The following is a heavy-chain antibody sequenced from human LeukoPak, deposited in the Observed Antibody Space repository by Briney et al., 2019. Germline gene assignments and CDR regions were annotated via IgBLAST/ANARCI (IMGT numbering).Heavy chain of an antibody. D-gene: IGHD4-17*01. Sequence: GGSLRLSCVASGFTFSSYWMTWVRQAPGKGLEWVANIKQDGSEKCYVDSVKGRFTISRDNAKNSLYLQMNSLRAEDTAVYYCASGGTTRDIDAFDIWGQGTMVTVSS. CDR2: IKQDGSEK. CDR1: GFTFSSYW. J-gene: IGHJ3*02. V-gene: IGHV3-7*01. CDR3: ASGGTTRDIDAFDI.